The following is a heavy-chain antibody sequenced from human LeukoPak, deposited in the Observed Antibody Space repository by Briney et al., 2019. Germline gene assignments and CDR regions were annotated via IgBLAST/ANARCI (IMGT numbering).Heavy chain of an antibody. V-gene: IGHV3-23*01. D-gene: IGHD5-18*01. CDR2: ISGGGGTT. CDR3: AKTLYNYGYVPFDY. Sequence: PGGSLRLSCAASGFTFSSYAMSWVRQAPGKGLEWVSAISGGGGTTYYADSVKGRFTISRDNSRNTLYLQMNSLRAADTAVYYCAKTLYNYGYVPFDYWGQGTLVTVSS. J-gene: IGHJ4*02. CDR1: GFTFSSYA.